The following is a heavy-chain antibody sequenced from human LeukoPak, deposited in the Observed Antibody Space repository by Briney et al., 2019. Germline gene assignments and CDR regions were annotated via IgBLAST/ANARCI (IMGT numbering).Heavy chain of an antibody. CDR1: GGTFSSYA. CDR3: ARDQLRYCSGGSCYVNWFDP. Sequence: GASVKVSCKASGGTFSSYAISWVRQAPGQGLEWMGGIIPISGTANYAQKFQGRVTITADESTSTAYMELSSLRSEDTAVYYCARDQLRYCSGGSCYVNWFDPWGQGTLVTVSS. J-gene: IGHJ5*02. CDR2: IIPISGTA. V-gene: IGHV1-69*13. D-gene: IGHD2-15*01.